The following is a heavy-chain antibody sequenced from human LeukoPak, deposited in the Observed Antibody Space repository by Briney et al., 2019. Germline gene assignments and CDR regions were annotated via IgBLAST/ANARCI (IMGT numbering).Heavy chain of an antibody. D-gene: IGHD6-19*01. J-gene: IGHJ4*02. CDR2: IYGSGYT. V-gene: IGHV4-59*01. CDR1: GGSISGWY. Sequence: SETLSLTCTVSGGSISGWYWSWIRQPPGKGLEWIGYIYGSGYTNYNPSLKSRATMSIDTSKNHFSLKLTSVTAADTATYYCARETSLAGFASGLGFNYWGQGILVTVSS. CDR3: ARETSLAGFASGLGFNY.